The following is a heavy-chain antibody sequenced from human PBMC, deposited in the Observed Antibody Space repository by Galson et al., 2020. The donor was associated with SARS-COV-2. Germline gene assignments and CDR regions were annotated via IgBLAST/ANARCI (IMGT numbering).Heavy chain of an antibody. CDR3: ARGTDGYTSSLYDH. CDR2: ISNEDTKR. V-gene: IGHV3-30*04. D-gene: IGHD6-13*01. CDR1: GFTFSSSA. J-gene: IGHJ5*02. Sequence: GGSLRLTCRASGFTFSSSAMHWVRQAQRKGLERVAIISNEDTKRYYLDSAKGRFTISRDNSKNTLYLQMDSLTTEDTAVYYCARGTDGYTSSLYDHGGQGTLVTVSS.